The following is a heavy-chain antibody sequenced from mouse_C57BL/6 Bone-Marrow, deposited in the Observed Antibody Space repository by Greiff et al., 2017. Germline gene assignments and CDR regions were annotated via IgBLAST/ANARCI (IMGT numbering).Heavy chain of an antibody. J-gene: IGHJ1*03. Sequence: EVQLQQSGPELVKPGASVKISCKASGYTFTDYYMNWVKQSHGKSLEWIGDINPNNGGTSYNQKFKGKATLTVDKSSSTAYMELRSLTSEDSAVXYCARIDGYWYFDVWGTGTTVTVSS. CDR3: ARIDGYWYFDV. V-gene: IGHV1-26*01. CDR2: INPNNGGT. D-gene: IGHD2-3*01. CDR1: GYTFTDYY.